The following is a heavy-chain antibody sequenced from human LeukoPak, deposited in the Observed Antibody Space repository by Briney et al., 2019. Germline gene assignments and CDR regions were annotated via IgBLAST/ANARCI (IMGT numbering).Heavy chain of an antibody. CDR2: ISSSGSTI. Sequence: PGGSLRLSCAASGFTFSSYEMNWVRQAPGKGLEWVSYISSSGSTIYYADSVKGRFTISRDNAKNSLYLQMNSLRAEDTAVYYCAREEPGWTSFDYWGQGTLVTVSS. J-gene: IGHJ4*02. CDR1: GFTFSSYE. D-gene: IGHD3/OR15-3a*01. CDR3: AREEPGWTSFDY. V-gene: IGHV3-48*03.